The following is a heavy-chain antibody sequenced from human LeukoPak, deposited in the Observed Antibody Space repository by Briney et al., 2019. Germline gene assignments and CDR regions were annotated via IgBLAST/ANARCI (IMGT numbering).Heavy chain of an antibody. CDR1: GFTFSSYW. D-gene: IGHD2-2*01. V-gene: IGHV3-7*01. CDR3: ARDHPGYCGSTSCYRLGDY. Sequence: PGGSLRLSCAASGFTFSSYWMSWVRQAPGKGLEWVAKIKQDRSEKYYVDSVKGRFTISRDNAKNSLYLQMNSLRAEDTAVYYCARDHPGYCGSTSCYRLGDYWGQGTLVTVSS. J-gene: IGHJ4*02. CDR2: IKQDRSEK.